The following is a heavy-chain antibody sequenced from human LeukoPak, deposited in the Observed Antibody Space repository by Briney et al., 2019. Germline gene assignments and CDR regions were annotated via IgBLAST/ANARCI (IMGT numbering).Heavy chain of an antibody. V-gene: IGHV4-39*01. D-gene: IGHD3-3*01. Sequence: KPSETLSLTCTVSGGSISSSSYSWGWIRQPPGKGLEWIGSIYYSGTTYYNPSLKSRVTISVDTSKTQFSLKLSSVAATDTAVYFCARLRFDFWSGYTHPYFDYWGQGTLVTASS. CDR1: GGSISSSSYS. CDR2: IYYSGTT. J-gene: IGHJ4*02. CDR3: ARLRFDFWSGYTHPYFDY.